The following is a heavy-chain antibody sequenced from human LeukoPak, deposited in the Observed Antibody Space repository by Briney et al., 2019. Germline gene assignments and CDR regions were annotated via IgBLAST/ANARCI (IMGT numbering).Heavy chain of an antibody. V-gene: IGHV3-23*01. J-gene: IGHJ4*02. CDR3: AKVRELMVYAITYYFDY. D-gene: IGHD2-8*01. CDR2: ISGSGGST. CDR1: GFTFSSYA. Sequence: GGSLRLSCAASGFTFSSYAMSWVRQAPGKGLEWVSAISGSGGSTYYADSVKGRFTISRDNSKNTLYLQMNSLRAEVTAVYYCAKVRELMVYAITYYFDYWGQGTLVTVSS.